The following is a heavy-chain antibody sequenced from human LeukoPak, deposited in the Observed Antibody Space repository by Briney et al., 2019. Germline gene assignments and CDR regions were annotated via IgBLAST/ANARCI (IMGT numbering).Heavy chain of an antibody. D-gene: IGHD3-22*01. J-gene: IGHJ4*02. CDR1: GFTFTSYG. V-gene: IGHV3-30*02. Sequence: GGSLSLSCAASGFTFTSYGMHWVSQAPGKGLEWVAYVHYDASNKYYADSVKGRFTISRDNSKNTLFLQMNSLRTEDTSVYYCARGEEYDSKEGLDHWGQGTLVTVSS. CDR2: VHYDASNK. CDR3: ARGEEYDSKEGLDH.